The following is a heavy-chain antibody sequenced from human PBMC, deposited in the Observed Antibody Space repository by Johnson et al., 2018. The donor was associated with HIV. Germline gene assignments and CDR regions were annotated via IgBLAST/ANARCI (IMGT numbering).Heavy chain of an antibody. J-gene: IGHJ4*03. V-gene: IGHV3-74*02. CDR2: INSDGSDT. CDR3: ASGDDDGF. D-gene: IGHD5-12*01. Sequence: EVQLVESGGDLVQPGGSLRLSCAASRFTFSSYWMHWVRQVPGKGLVWVSGINSDGSDTRYADSVKGRFTISRDNSRNTLYLQMNSLRPEDTAVYYCASGDDDGFWGRGTLVTVSS. CDR1: RFTFSSYW.